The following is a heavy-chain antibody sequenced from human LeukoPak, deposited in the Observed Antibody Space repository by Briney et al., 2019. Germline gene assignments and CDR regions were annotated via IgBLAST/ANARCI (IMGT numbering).Heavy chain of an antibody. CDR3: ARPAAVLRYFDWFPGDAYYFDY. Sequence: GASVKVSCKASGYTFTSYYMHWVRQAPGQGLEWMGWINPNSGGTNYAQKFQGRVTMTRDTSTSTAYMELSRLRSDDTAVYYCARPAAVLRYFDWFPGDAYYFDYWGQGTLVTVSS. J-gene: IGHJ4*02. V-gene: IGHV1-2*02. CDR1: GYTFTSYY. D-gene: IGHD3-9*01. CDR2: INPNSGGT.